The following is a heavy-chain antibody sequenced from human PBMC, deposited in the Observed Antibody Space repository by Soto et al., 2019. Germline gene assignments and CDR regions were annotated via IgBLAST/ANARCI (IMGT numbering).Heavy chain of an antibody. CDR2: ISYDGSNK. J-gene: IGHJ3*02. D-gene: IGHD5-18*01. CDR1: GFTFSSYA. Sequence: GGSLRLSCAASGFTFSSYAMHWVRQAPGKGLEWVAVISYDGSNKYYADSVKGRFTISRDNSKNTLYLQMNSLRAEDTAVYYCARDGGYSYGRDAFDIWGQGTMVTVS. V-gene: IGHV3-30-3*01. CDR3: ARDGGYSYGRDAFDI.